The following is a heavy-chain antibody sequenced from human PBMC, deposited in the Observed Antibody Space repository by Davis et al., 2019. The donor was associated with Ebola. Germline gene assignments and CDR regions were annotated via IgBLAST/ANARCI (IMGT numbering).Heavy chain of an antibody. CDR1: GGTFSSYA. J-gene: IGHJ4*02. Sequence: AASVKVSCKASGGTFSSYAINWVRQARGQGLEWMGWMNPYSGNTGYVEKFKGRVTMTGNPSINTAYMDLSSLTTDDTAVYYCTRGYSPKCRTGDCVNDFWGQGTLVTVSS. CDR3: TRGYSPKCRTGDCVNDF. V-gene: IGHV1-8*02. D-gene: IGHD2-21*02. CDR2: MNPYSGNT.